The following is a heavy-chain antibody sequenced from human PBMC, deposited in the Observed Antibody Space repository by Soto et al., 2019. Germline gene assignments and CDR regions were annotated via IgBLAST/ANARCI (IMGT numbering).Heavy chain of an antibody. CDR1: GFAFSNYG. CDR3: AQDLQWLVQGPYF. J-gene: IGHJ4*02. D-gene: IGHD6-19*01. CDR2: ISYDGSNK. V-gene: IGHV3-30*18. Sequence: QVQLVESGGGVVQPGRSLRLSCAASGFAFSNYGMHWVRQAPGKGLEWVAVISYDGSNKYYADSVKGRFTISRDNSKNTLFLQMNSLRAEDTAVYYCAQDLQWLVQGPYFWGQGTLVTVSS.